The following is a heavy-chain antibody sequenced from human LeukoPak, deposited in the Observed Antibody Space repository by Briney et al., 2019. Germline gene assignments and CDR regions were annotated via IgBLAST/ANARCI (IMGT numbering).Heavy chain of an antibody. V-gene: IGHV5-51*01. Sequence: GESLKISCKGSGYTFSKHWIGWVRQMPGKGLEWMGIIYPGDSDARYSPSFQGPVTISADKSISTAYLQWNSLKASDTAMYYCARRGIVYGNDDAFDIWGQGTMVTVSS. CDR2: IYPGDSDA. CDR3: ARRGIVYGNDDAFDI. J-gene: IGHJ3*02. D-gene: IGHD1-26*01. CDR1: GYTFSKHW.